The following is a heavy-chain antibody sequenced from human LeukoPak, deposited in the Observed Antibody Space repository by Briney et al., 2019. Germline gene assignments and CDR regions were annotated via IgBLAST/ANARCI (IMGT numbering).Heavy chain of an antibody. CDR1: GFTFSSYW. CDR2: INSDGSST. CDR3: ARDLGYSSGWEYFDY. Sequence: GGSLRLSCAASGFTFSSYWMHWVRQAPGKGLVWVSRINSDGSSTSYADSVKGRFTISRDNAKNTLYLQMNSLRAEDTAVYYCARDLGYSSGWEYFDYWGQGTLVTVSS. V-gene: IGHV3-74*01. D-gene: IGHD6-19*01. J-gene: IGHJ4*02.